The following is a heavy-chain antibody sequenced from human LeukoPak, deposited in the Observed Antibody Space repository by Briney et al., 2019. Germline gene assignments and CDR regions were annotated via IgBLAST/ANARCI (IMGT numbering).Heavy chain of an antibody. D-gene: IGHD5-18*01. CDR3: ARGGRTAMVSGGYYYYYYMDV. V-gene: IGHV1-69*04. Sequence: PWASVKVSCKASGGTFSSYAISWVRQAPGQGLEWMGRIIPILGIANYAQKFQGRVTITADKSTSTAYMELSSLRSDDTAVYYCARGGRTAMVSGGYYYYYYMDVWGKGTTVTVSS. J-gene: IGHJ6*03. CDR1: GGTFSSYA. CDR2: IIPILGIA.